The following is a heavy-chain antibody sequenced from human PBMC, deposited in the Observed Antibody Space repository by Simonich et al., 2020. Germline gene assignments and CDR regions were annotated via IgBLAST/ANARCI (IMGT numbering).Heavy chain of an antibody. CDR2: ISWNSGSI. Sequence: EVQLVESGGGLVQPGRSLRLSCAASGFTFDDYAMHWVRQARGKGLELVLGISWNSGSIGYADSVKGRLTISRDNAKNSLYLQMNSLRAEDTALYYCAKDMGYCSGGSCYYFDYWGQGTLVTVSS. CDR3: AKDMGYCSGGSCYYFDY. D-gene: IGHD2-15*01. CDR1: GFTFDDYA. J-gene: IGHJ4*02. V-gene: IGHV3-9*01.